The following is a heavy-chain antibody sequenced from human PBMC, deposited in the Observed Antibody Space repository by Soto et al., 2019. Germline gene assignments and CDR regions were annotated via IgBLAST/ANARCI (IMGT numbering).Heavy chain of an antibody. J-gene: IGHJ6*02. CDR3: ASGGYCSSTSCSGGYYYYYGMDV. D-gene: IGHD2-2*01. V-gene: IGHV5-10-1*01. Sequence: PGESLKISCKGSGYSFTSYWISWVRQMPGKGLEWRGRIDPRDSYTNYSPSFQGHVTISADKSISTAYLQWSSLKASDTAMYYCASGGYCSSTSCSGGYYYYYGMDVWGQGTTVTVSS. CDR2: IDPRDSYT. CDR1: GYSFTSYW.